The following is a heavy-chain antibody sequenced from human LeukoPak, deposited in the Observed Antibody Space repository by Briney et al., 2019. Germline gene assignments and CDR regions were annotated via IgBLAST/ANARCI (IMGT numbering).Heavy chain of an antibody. CDR1: GFTLSSYW. J-gene: IGHJ5*02. CDR3: ARTYNSGNWFDP. Sequence: GGSLSLSCAASGFTLSSYWMSWVRQAPGKGLEWVANIKQDGSEKYYVDSVKGRFTISRDNAKNSLYLQMNSLRAEDTAVYYCARTYNSGNWFDPWGQGTLVTVSS. D-gene: IGHD1-20*01. CDR2: IKQDGSEK. V-gene: IGHV3-7*01.